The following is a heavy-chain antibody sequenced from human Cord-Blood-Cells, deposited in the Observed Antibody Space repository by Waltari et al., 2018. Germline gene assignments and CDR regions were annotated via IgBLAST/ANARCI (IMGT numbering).Heavy chain of an antibody. D-gene: IGHD6-19*01. J-gene: IGHJ4*02. CDR3: ARDQAGIAVAGTPFY. CDR2: ISYDGSNK. Sequence: QVPLVEFGGGVVQPGRSLRLSCAAAGFTCSRHAIHRLRQSPGKGLEWVAVISYDGSNKYDADSVKGRFTISRDNSKNTLYLQMNSLRAEDTAGYYCARDQAGIAVAGTPFYWGQGTLVTVSS. V-gene: IGHV3-30-3*01. CDR1: GFTCSRHA.